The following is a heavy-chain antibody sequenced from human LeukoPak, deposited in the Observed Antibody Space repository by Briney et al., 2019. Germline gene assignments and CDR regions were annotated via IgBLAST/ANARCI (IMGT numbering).Heavy chain of an antibody. CDR2: ISSSGSTI. CDR1: GFTFSSYE. CDR3: ARGESYYYYYGMDV. Sequence: GGSLRLSCAASGFTFSSYEMNWVRQAPGKGLEWVSYISSSGSTINYADSVKGRFPISRDNAKNSLYLQMNSLRAEDTAVYYCARGESYYYYYGMDVWGQGTTVTVSS. J-gene: IGHJ6*02. D-gene: IGHD3-10*01. V-gene: IGHV3-48*03.